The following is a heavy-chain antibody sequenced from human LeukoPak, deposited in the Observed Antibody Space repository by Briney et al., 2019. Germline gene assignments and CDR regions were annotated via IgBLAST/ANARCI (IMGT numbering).Heavy chain of an antibody. J-gene: IGHJ3*02. V-gene: IGHV3-7*01. CDR1: GFTFSSYW. Sequence: HPGGSLRLSCAASGFTFSSYWMSWVRQAPGKGLEWVANIKQDGSEKYYVDSVKGRFTISRDNAKNSLYLQMNSLRAEDTAVYYCARSGTTYYYDSGSRIWGQGTMVTVSS. D-gene: IGHD3-22*01. CDR3: ARSGTTYYYDSGSRI. CDR2: IKQDGSEK.